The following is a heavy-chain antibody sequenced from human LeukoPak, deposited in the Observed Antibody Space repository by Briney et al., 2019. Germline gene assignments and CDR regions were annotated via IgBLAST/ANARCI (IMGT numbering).Heavy chain of an antibody. J-gene: IGHJ4*02. Sequence: ASVKDSCKISGFGLSVLSIHWMRQAPGKGLEWVGGIRPETGEPIFAQKFRGRGTITEDTFTDTGYVEVRGLTSEDTAVYYCSTDSGRSYFYFDFWGQGTLVTVSS. CDR2: IRPETGEP. CDR3: STDSGRSYFYFDF. CDR1: GFGLSVLS. V-gene: IGHV1-24*01. D-gene: IGHD3-10*01.